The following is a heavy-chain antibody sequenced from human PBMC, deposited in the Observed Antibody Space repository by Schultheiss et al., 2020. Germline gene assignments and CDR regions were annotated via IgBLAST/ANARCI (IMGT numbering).Heavy chain of an antibody. V-gene: IGHV4-59*08. J-gene: IGHJ4*02. D-gene: IGHD6-19*01. CDR1: GGSISSYY. CDR2: IYYSGST. Sequence: SETLSLTCTVSGGSISSYYWSWIRQPPGKGLEWIGYIYYSGSTNYNPSLKSRVTISVDTSKNQFSLKLSSVTAADTAVYYCARMRTGSGWCYFDYWGQGTLVNVSS. CDR3: ARMRTGSGWCYFDY.